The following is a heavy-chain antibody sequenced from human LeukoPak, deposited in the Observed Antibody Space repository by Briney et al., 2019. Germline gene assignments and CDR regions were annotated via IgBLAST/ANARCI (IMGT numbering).Heavy chain of an antibody. CDR2: IDPSDSYT. D-gene: IGHD3-22*01. CDR1: GYSFTSYW. J-gene: IGHJ4*02. CDR3: ARQAGYYDSGY. Sequence: GESLTLSRKGSGYSFTSYWIGWVRQMPGKGLEWMGRIDPSDSYTNYSPSFQGHVTISADKSISTAYLQWSSLKASDTAMYYCARQAGYYDSGYWGQGTLVTVSS. V-gene: IGHV5-10-1*01.